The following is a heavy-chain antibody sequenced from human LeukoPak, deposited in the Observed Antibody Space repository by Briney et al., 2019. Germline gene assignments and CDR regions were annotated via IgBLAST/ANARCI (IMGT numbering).Heavy chain of an antibody. CDR1: GFTFSSYS. CDR2: ISGSGGST. D-gene: IGHD6-25*01. V-gene: IGHV3-23*01. CDR3: ARGTGYNTGRSVDY. Sequence: GGSLRLSCTASGFTFSSYSMTWVRQAPGKGLEWVSAISGSGGSTYYADSVKGRFTISRDNSKNTLYVQMNSLRAEDTAVYYCARGTGYNTGRSVDYWGQGTLVTVSS. J-gene: IGHJ4*02.